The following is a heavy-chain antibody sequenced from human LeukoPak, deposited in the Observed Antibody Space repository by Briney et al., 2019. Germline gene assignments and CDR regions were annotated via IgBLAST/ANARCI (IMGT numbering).Heavy chain of an antibody. D-gene: IGHD7-27*01. Sequence: KPSETLSLTCTVAGGSIGSYYWSLLQQPAQERLEWIGLIYTTGSANYNPSLKSRVTMSPDTSKNQFSLKLISVTAADTAVYYGARDGPSWGLLWGQGALVTVSS. CDR2: IYTTGSA. CDR1: GGSIGSYY. V-gene: IGHV4-4*07. J-gene: IGHJ4*02. CDR3: ARDGPSWGLL.